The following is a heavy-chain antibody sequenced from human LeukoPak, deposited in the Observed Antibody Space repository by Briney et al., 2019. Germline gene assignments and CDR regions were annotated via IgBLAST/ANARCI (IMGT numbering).Heavy chain of an antibody. CDR2: INHSGST. CDR1: GGSFTGYY. J-gene: IGHJ4*02. CDR3: ARGPGTWYYY. D-gene: IGHD1-1*01. Sequence: SETLSLTCAVYGGSFTGYYWSWIRQPPGKGLEWIGEINHSGSTNYNPSLKSRVTISIDTSKNQFSLKLSSVTAADTALYYCARGPGTWYYYWGQGTLVTVSS. V-gene: IGHV4-34*01.